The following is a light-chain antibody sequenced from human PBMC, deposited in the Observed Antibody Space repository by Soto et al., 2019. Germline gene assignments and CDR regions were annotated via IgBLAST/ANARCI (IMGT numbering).Light chain of an antibody. J-gene: IGLJ2*01. CDR2: EVN. Sequence: QSALTQPPSASGSPGQSVAISCTGTSSDVGGYNYVSWYQQHPGKAPKLMIYEVNKRPSGVPDRFSGSKSGNTASLTVSGLQAEDEADYYCTSYTGNTLVVFGGGTKLTVL. CDR1: SSDVGGYNY. V-gene: IGLV2-8*01. CDR3: TSYTGNTLVV.